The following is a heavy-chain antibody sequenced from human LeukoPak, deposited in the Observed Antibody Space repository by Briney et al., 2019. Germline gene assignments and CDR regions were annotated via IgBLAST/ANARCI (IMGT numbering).Heavy chain of an antibody. V-gene: IGHV4-61*01. D-gene: IGHD6-13*01. J-gene: IGHJ4*02. CDR3: AREGAAEDY. Sequence: SSETLSRNCTVSGGSVSSGSYYWSWIRQPPGKGLEWIGYIYYSGSTNYNPSLKSRVTISVDTSKNQFSLKLSSVTAADTAVYYCAREGAAEDYWGQGTLVTVSS. CDR1: GGSVSSGSYY. CDR2: IYYSGST.